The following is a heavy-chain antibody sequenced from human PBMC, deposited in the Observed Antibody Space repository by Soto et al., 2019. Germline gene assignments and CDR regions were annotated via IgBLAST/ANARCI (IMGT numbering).Heavy chain of an antibody. CDR3: ARDSRAKNFDY. D-gene: IGHD1-26*01. CDR2: ISYDGSNK. J-gene: IGHJ4*02. CDR1: GFTFSSYA. V-gene: IGHV3-30*04. Sequence: GGSLRLSCAASGFTFSSYAMHWVRQAPGKGLEWVAVISYDGSNKYYADSVKGRFTISRDNSKNTLYLQMNSLRAEDTAVYYCARDSRAKNFDYWGQGTLVTVSS.